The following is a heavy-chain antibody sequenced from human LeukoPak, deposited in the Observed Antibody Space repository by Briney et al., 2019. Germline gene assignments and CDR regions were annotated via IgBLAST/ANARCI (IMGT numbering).Heavy chain of an antibody. CDR1: GGTFSSYG. CDR3: ARGRPTTSIAAAGVNWFDP. CDR2: IIPIFGTA. Sequence: ASVKVSCKASGGTFSSYGNSWVRQAPGQGLEWMGGIIPIFGTANYAQKFQGRVTITADKSTSTAYMELSSLRSEDTAVYYCARGRPTTSIAAAGVNWFDPWGQGTLVTVSS. J-gene: IGHJ5*02. V-gene: IGHV1-69*06. D-gene: IGHD6-13*01.